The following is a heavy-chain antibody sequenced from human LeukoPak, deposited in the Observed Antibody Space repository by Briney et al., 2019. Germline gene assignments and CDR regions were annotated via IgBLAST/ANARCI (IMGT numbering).Heavy chain of an antibody. V-gene: IGHV4-59*12. Sequence: SETLSLTCTVSGGSISSYYWSWIRQPPGKGLEWIGYIYYSGSTNYNPSLKSRVTISVDTSKNQFSLKLSSVTAADTAVYYCAREFISPYCSSTSCYTDYFDYWGQGTLVTVSS. CDR2: IYYSGST. J-gene: IGHJ4*02. CDR3: AREFISPYCSSTSCYTDYFDY. CDR1: GGSISSYY. D-gene: IGHD2-2*02.